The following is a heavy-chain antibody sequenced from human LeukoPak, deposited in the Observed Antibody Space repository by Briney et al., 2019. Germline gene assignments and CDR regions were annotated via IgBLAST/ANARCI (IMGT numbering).Heavy chain of an antibody. CDR1: GSTFSSYS. D-gene: IGHD6-6*01. V-gene: IGHV3-21*01. J-gene: IGHJ4*02. CDR3: ASELRPYSSSFDY. CDR2: ISSSSSYI. Sequence: GGSLRLSCAASGSTFSSYSMNWVRQAPGKGLEWVSSISSSSSYIYYADSVKGRFTISRDNAKNSLYLQMNSLRAEDTAVYYCASELRPYSSSFDYWGQGTLVTVSS.